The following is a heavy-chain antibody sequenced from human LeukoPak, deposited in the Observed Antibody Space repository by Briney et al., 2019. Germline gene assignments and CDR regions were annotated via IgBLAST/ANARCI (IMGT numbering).Heavy chain of an antibody. CDR2: IYYSGST. CDR1: GGSISSSSYY. CDR3: ARQAVVTNNYFDY. D-gene: IGHD4-23*01. J-gene: IGHJ4*02. Sequence: MTSETLSLTCTVSGGSISSSSYYWGWIRQPPGKGLEWIGSIYYSGSTYYNPSLKSRVTISVDTSKNQFSLKLSSVTAADTAVYYCARQAVVTNNYFDYWGQGTLVTVSS. V-gene: IGHV4-39*01.